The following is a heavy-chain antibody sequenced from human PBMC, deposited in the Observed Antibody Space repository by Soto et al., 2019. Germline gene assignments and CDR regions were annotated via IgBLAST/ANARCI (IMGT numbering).Heavy chain of an antibody. D-gene: IGHD5-18*01. CDR3: ARVGPEYSYRDYFDD. CDR1: GGTFSSYA. V-gene: IGHV1-69*12. J-gene: IGHJ4*02. CDR2: IIPIFGTA. Sequence: QVQLVQSGAEVKKPGSSVKVSCKASGGTFSSYAISWVRQAPGQGLEWMGGIIPIFGTANYAQKFQGRVTSTAAESTSTAYMELSSLRSEDPAVYYCARVGPEYSYRDYFDDWGQGTLVTVSS.